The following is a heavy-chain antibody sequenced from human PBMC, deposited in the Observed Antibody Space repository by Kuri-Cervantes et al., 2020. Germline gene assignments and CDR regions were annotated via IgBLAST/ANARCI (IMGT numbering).Heavy chain of an antibody. CDR3: ATSPQFLVAAAGNGPLYYGMDV. D-gene: IGHD6-13*01. J-gene: IGHJ6*02. CDR2: FDPEDGET. Sequence: ASVKVSCKVSGYTLTDLSMHWVRQAPGKGLEWMGGFDPEDGETIYAQKFQGRVTMTEDTSTDTAYMELSSLRSEDTAVYYCATSPQFLVAAAGNGPLYYGMDVWGQGTTVTVSS. CDR1: GYTLTDLS. V-gene: IGHV1-24*01.